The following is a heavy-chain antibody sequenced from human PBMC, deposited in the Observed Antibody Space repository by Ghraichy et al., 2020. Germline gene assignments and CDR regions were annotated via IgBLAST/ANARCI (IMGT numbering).Heavy chain of an antibody. CDR2: INDSGDTT. D-gene: IGHD3-10*01. CDR3: AKGPGTYNPPFDY. CDR1: EITLTYYG. J-gene: IGHJ4*02. V-gene: IGHV3-23*01. Sequence: GGSLRLSCAASEITLTYYGLSWVRQAPGKGLEWVSVINDSGDTTYYADSVKGRFTISRDNSKNTLYLQMNSLRAEDTAIYYCAKGPGTYNPPFDYWGQRTLVTVSS.